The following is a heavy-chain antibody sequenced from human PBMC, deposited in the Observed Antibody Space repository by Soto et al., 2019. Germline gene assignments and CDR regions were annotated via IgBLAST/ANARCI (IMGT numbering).Heavy chain of an antibody. CDR2: LSGRGGNT. Sequence: EVQLLESGGGLVQPGGSLRLSCAASGFTLRDYAMTWVRQAPGKGLEWVSSLSGRGGNTYYADSVKGRFTISRANSENTLFQQMSSLRTEDTATYYCAKPGGVYWYFDLCGRGTLVTVSS. CDR3: AKPGGVYWYFDL. D-gene: IGHD3-3*01. J-gene: IGHJ2*01. V-gene: IGHV3-23*01. CDR1: GFTLRDYA.